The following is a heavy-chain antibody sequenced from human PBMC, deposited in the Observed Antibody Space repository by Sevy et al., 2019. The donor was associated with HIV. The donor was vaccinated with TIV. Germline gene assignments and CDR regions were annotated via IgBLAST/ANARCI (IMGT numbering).Heavy chain of an antibody. Sequence: GGSLRLSCAASGFTFSSYAMSWVRQAPGKGLEWVSAISDSGDSTYYADSVKGRFTISRDNSKNTLYLQMNSLRADDTAVYYCAKDLTVRYSTSSGDFDYWGQGSLVTVSS. J-gene: IGHJ4*02. D-gene: IGHD6-6*01. CDR3: AKDLTVRYSTSSGDFDY. CDR2: ISDSGDST. CDR1: GFTFSSYA. V-gene: IGHV3-23*01.